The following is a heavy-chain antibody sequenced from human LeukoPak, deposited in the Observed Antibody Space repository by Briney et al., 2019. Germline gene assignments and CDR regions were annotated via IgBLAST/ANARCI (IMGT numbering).Heavy chain of an antibody. V-gene: IGHV3-30*04. CDR3: ARDGLSWIRGFDC. Sequence: GESLRLSCAASGFTFSSYAMHWVRQAPGKGLEWVAVISYDGSNKYYADSVKGRFTISRDNSKNTLYLQMNSLRAEDTAVYYCARDGLSWIRGFDCWGQGTLVTVSS. CDR2: ISYDGSNK. D-gene: IGHD5-18*01. J-gene: IGHJ4*02. CDR1: GFTFSSYA.